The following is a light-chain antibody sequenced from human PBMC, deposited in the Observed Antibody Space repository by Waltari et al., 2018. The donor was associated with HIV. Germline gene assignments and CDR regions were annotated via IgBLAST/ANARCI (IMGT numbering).Light chain of an antibody. CDR1: QSVSSGY. V-gene: IGKV3-20*01. Sequence: EIVLTQSPGTLSLSPGERATLSCRASQSVSSGYLAWSQQKPGQAPRLLIYGASSRATGFPDRFSGSGSGTDFTLTISRLEPEDFAVYYCQQYGGSPPVTFGQGTKVEIK. J-gene: IGKJ1*01. CDR2: GAS. CDR3: QQYGGSPPVT.